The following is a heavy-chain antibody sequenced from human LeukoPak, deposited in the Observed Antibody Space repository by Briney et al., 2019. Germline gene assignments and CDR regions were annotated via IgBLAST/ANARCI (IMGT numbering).Heavy chain of an antibody. CDR3: ARANDYSNYFDY. Sequence: ASVKVSCEASGYTFTGYYMHWVRQAPGQGLEWMGWINPNSGGTNYAQKFRGRVTMTRDTSVSTAYMELSRLRSDDTAVYYCARANDYSNYFDYWGQGTLVTVSS. D-gene: IGHD4-11*01. CDR2: INPNSGGT. CDR1: GYTFTGYY. J-gene: IGHJ4*02. V-gene: IGHV1-2*02.